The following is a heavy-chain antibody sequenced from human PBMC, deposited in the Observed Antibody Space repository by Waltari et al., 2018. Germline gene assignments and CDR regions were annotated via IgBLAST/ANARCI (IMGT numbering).Heavy chain of an antibody. CDR2: MIPIVGTA. V-gene: IGHV1-69*12. CDR1: GGTFSSYA. Sequence: QVQLVQSGAEVKKPVSSVTVSCKASGGTFSSYATSWVRQAPGQGLDGMGGMIPIVGTANYAQKFQGRVTITADESTSTAYMELSSLRSEDTAVYYCARAQNPRAVAATPPTAFDIWGQGTMVTVSS. CDR3: ARAQNPRAVAATPPTAFDI. J-gene: IGHJ3*02. D-gene: IGHD6-19*01.